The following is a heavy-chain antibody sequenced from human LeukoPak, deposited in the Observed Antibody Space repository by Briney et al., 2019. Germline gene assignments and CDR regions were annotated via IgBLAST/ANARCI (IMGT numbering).Heavy chain of an antibody. Sequence: SQTLSLTCAISGDSVSSNSAAWNWIRQSPSRGLEWLGRTYYGSKWYNDYAVSVKSRITINPDTSKNQFSLQLNSVTPEDTALYYCARAPVKYYDILTGYSGTPFDYWGQGTLVTVSS. J-gene: IGHJ4*02. V-gene: IGHV6-1*01. CDR2: TYYGSKWYN. CDR1: GDSVSSNSAA. D-gene: IGHD3-9*01. CDR3: ARAPVKYYDILTGYSGTPFDY.